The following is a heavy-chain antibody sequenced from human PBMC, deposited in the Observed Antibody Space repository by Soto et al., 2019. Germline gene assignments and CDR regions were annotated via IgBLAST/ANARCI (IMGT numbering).Heavy chain of an antibody. J-gene: IGHJ3*02. V-gene: IGHV4-31*03. D-gene: IGHD3-10*01. CDR1: GGSISSGGYY. Sequence: SDTLSLTCTVSGGSISSGGYYWSWILHHPGKGLEWIGYIYYSGSTYYNPSLKSRVTISVDTSKNQFSLKLSSVTAADTAVYYCARGWFGINDAFDIWGQGTMVTVSS. CDR2: IYYSGST. CDR3: ARGWFGINDAFDI.